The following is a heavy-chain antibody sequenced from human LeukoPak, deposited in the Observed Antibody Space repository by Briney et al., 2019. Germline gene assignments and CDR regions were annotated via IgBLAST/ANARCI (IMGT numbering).Heavy chain of an antibody. V-gene: IGHV3-23*01. CDR2: ISGSGGST. CDR3: AKDRGYSGYDYNFDY. Sequence: PGGSLRLSCAASGFTFSSYAMSWVRQAPGKGLEWVSAISGSGGSTYYADSVKGRFTISRDNSKNTLYLQMNSLRAEDTAEYYCAKDRGYSGYDYNFDYWGQGTLVTVSS. J-gene: IGHJ4*02. CDR1: GFTFSSYA. D-gene: IGHD5-12*01.